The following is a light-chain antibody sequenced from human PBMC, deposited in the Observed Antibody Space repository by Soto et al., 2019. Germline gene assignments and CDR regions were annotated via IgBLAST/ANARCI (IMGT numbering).Light chain of an antibody. CDR1: QSIDRW. CDR3: QHYNDYSYT. V-gene: IGKV1-5*03. J-gene: IGKJ5*01. Sequence: IPMTQSPSNLSASVGDIVTRSCRASQSIDRWLAWYQQMPGKAPRLLIYTTSSLEGGVPSRFSGSGSGTEFTLTISSLQPDDSATYYCQHYNDYSYTFGPGTRLEI. CDR2: TTS.